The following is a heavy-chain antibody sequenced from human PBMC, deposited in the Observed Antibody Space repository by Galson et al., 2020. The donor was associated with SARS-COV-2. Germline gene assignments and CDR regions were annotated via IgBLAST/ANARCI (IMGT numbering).Heavy chain of an antibody. CDR3: AKWETGYYDILTGYYGIDYYYYYGMDV. V-gene: IGHV3-23*01. CDR1: GFTFSNYA. Sequence: GGSLRLSCAASGFTFSNYAMSWVRQAPGKGLEWVSGISGSGGNTYYADSVKGRFTISRDNSKNTLYLQMNSLRAEDTAVYYCAKWETGYYDILTGYYGIDYYYYYGMDVWGQGTTVTVSS. D-gene: IGHD3-9*01. CDR2: ISGSGGNT. J-gene: IGHJ6*02.